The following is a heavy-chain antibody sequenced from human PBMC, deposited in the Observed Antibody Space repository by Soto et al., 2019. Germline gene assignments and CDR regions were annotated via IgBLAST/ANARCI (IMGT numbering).Heavy chain of an antibody. CDR2: INMDGSVT. V-gene: IGHV3-74*01. J-gene: IGHJ4*02. CDR3: ARGPRGVYGNDY. D-gene: IGHD2-8*02. CDR1: GFTFSSDW. Sequence: GGSLRLSCVASGFTFSSDWMHWVRQGAGKGLVWVSRINMDGSVTNYADSVKGRFTISRDNAKNTVYLQMNSLRVEDTAMYYCARGPRGVYGNDYWGQRALVTVSS.